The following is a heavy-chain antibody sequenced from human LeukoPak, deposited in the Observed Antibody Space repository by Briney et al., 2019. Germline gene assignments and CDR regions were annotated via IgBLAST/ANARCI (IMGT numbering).Heavy chain of an antibody. Sequence: KPSETLSLTCTVSGGSISSGGYYWSWIRQPPGKGLEWIGYIYHSGSTYYNPSLKSRVTISVDRSKNQFSLKLSSVTAADTAVYYCARAPAMEINWFDPWGQGTLVTVSS. CDR2: IYHSGST. CDR3: ARAPAMEINWFDP. J-gene: IGHJ5*02. D-gene: IGHD5-18*01. CDR1: GGSISSGGYY. V-gene: IGHV4-30-2*01.